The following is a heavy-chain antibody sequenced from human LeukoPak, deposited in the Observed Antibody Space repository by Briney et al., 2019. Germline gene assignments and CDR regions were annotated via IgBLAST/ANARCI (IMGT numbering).Heavy chain of an antibody. CDR2: ISHYENA. Sequence: PSETLSLTCTVSGDSISSGGYFWSWIRQPPGKGLEWIGYISHYENAYYNPSLSSRVTMSVDKSKNQVSLKITSVTAADTAIYYYARDGYNSAPFDYWGPGTLVTVSS. J-gene: IGHJ4*02. D-gene: IGHD5-24*01. V-gene: IGHV4-30-2*01. CDR3: ARDGYNSAPFDY. CDR1: GDSISSGGYF.